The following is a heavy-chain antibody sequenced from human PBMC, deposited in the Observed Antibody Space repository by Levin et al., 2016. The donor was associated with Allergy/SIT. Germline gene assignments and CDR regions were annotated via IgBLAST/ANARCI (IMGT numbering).Heavy chain of an antibody. Sequence: WIRQPPGKGLEWVAVISYDGSNKYYADSVKGRFTISRDNSKNTLYLQMNSLRAEDTAVYYCAKSRTQDGMDVWGPRDHGHRLL. CDR3: AKSRTQDGMDV. J-gene: IGHJ6*01. CDR2: ISYDGSNK. D-gene: IGHD1-7*01. V-gene: IGHV3-30*18.